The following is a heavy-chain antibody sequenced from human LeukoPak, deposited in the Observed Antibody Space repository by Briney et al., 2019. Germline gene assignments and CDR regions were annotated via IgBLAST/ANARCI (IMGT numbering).Heavy chain of an antibody. CDR3: ANLDYGDYVTPY. CDR1: GYTFTSYY. D-gene: IGHD4-17*01. V-gene: IGHV1-69*02. J-gene: IGHJ4*02. CDR2: IIPILGIA. Sequence: SVKVSCKASGYTFTSYYMHWVRQAPGQGLEWMGRIIPILGIANYAQKFQGRVTITADKSTSTAYMELSSLRSEDTAVYYCANLDYGDYVTPYWGQGTLVTVSS.